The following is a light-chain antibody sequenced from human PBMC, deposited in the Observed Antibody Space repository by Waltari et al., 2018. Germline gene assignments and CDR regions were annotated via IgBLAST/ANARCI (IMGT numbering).Light chain of an antibody. V-gene: IGKV1-39*01. CDR1: QSVTNY. CDR3: QQTYSTGT. CDR2: TAS. Sequence: DIQMTQSPSSLSASVGDRVTITCLASQSVTNYLHWFQQRQGKALKMLISTASNLESGVPSRFSGSGSGTDFNFTISGLQPDDFATYYCQQTYSTGTFGQGTKVEVK. J-gene: IGKJ1*01.